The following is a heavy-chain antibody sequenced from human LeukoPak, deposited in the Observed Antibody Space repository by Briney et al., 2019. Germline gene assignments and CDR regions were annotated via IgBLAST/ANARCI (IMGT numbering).Heavy chain of an antibody. CDR3: ARDPYGSGSPGAFDI. CDR2: ISSSSSYI. CDR1: GFTSSSYS. Sequence: GGSLRLSCAASGFTSSSYSMNWVRQAPGKGLEWVSSISSSSSYIYYADSVKGRFTISRDNAKNSLYLQMNSLRAEDTAVYYCARDPYGSGSPGAFDIWGQGTMVTVSS. D-gene: IGHD3-10*01. V-gene: IGHV3-21*01. J-gene: IGHJ3*02.